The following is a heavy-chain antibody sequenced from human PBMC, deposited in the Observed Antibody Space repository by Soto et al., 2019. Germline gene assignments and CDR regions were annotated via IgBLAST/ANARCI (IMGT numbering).Heavy chain of an antibody. V-gene: IGHV1-69*06. D-gene: IGHD2-2*02. CDR1: GGTFSSYA. CDR2: IIPIFGTA. J-gene: IGHJ5*02. CDR3: ASNIVVVPAAIRGWFDP. Sequence: SVKVSCKASGGTFSSYAISWVRQAPGQGLEWMGGIIPIFGTASYAQKFQGRVTITADKSTSTAYMELSSLRSEDTAVYYCASNIVVVPAAIRGWFDPWGQGTLVTVSS.